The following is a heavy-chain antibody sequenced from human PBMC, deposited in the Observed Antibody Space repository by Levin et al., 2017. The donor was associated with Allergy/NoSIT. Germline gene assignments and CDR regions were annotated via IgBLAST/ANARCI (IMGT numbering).Heavy chain of an antibody. D-gene: IGHD3-10*01. CDR1: GYIFSNYW. J-gene: IGHJ2*01. V-gene: IGHV5-51*01. CDR2: IYPDDSDT. Sequence: NSGGSLRLSCKGSGYIFSNYWIGWVRQMPGKGLECMGIIYPDDSDTRYSPSFQGQVTISADKSISTAYLQWSSLKASDTAMYFCARRHPGSVTWYFDLWGRGTLVTVSS. CDR3: ARRHPGSVTWYFDL.